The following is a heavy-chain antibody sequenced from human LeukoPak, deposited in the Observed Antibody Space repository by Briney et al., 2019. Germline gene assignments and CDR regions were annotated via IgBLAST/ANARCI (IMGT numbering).Heavy chain of an antibody. J-gene: IGHJ6*03. CDR3: ARNKRSRYSNYYYYYMDV. V-gene: IGHV1-69*05. CDR1: GGTFSSYA. CDR2: IIPIFGTA. Sequence: SVKVSCKASGGTFSSYAISWVRQAPGQGLEWMGGIIPIFGTANYAQKFQGRVTITTDESTSTAYMELSSLRSEDTAVYCCARNKRSRYSNYYYYYMDVRGKGTTVTVSS. D-gene: IGHD4-11*01.